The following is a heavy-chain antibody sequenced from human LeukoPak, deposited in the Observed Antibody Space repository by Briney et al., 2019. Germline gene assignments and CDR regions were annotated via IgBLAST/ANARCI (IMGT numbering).Heavy chain of an antibody. CDR1: GYTFTGYY. J-gene: IGHJ6*03. CDR3: ARSDQLLYYYYYMDV. CDR2: INPNSGGT. V-gene: IGHV1-2*02. D-gene: IGHD2-2*01. Sequence: GASVKVSCXASGYTFTGYYMHWVRQAPGQGLEWMGWINPNSGGTNYAQKFQGRVTMTRDTSISTAYMELSRLRSDDTAVYYCARSDQLLYYYYYMDVWGKGTTVTVSS.